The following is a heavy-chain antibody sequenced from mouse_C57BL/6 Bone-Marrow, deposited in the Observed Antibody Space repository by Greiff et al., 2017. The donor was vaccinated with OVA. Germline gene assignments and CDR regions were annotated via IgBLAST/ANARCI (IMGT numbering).Heavy chain of an antibody. CDR2: IYPRSGNT. CDR3: ARWGSALGSLPSWFAY. J-gene: IGHJ3*01. CDR1: GYTFTSYG. V-gene: IGHV1-81*01. D-gene: IGHD2-3*01. Sequence: VQLQQSGAELARPGASVKLSCTASGYTFTSYGISWVKQRTGQGLEWIGEIYPRSGNTYYNEKFKGKATLTADKSSSTAYMELRSLTSEDSAVYFCARWGSALGSLPSWFAYWGQGTLVTVSA.